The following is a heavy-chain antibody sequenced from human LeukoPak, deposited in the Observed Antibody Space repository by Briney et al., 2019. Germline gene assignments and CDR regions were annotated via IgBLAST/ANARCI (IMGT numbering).Heavy chain of an antibody. CDR3: ATDGAGDYLNH. Sequence: ASVKVSCKVSGYIFSELSMHWVRQAPGQGLEWMGGFNPEDGETFYAQKFQGRVNMTEDTSTDTAYMELSSLSYDDTAVYYCATDGAGDYLNHWGQGTLVTVSS. V-gene: IGHV1-24*01. D-gene: IGHD4-17*01. J-gene: IGHJ4*02. CDR2: FNPEDGET. CDR1: GYIFSELS.